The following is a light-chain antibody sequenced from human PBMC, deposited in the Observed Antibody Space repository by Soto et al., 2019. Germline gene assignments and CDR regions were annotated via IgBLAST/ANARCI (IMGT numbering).Light chain of an antibody. J-gene: IGLJ3*02. Sequence: SYELTQPPSVSVSPGQTARITCSGDVLPTKYAYWYQQKSGQAPVLVIYEASKRPSGIPERFSGSSSGTMATLTISGAQVEDEADYYCYSTDISGNHRVFGGGTKVTVL. V-gene: IGLV3-10*01. CDR2: EAS. CDR1: VLPTKY. CDR3: YSTDISGNHRV.